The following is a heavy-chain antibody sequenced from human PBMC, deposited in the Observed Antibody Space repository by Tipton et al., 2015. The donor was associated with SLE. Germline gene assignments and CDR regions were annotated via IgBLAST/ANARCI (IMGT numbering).Heavy chain of an antibody. CDR1: GGSISGYY. J-gene: IGHJ4*02. Sequence: LRLSCTVSGGSISGYYWSWVRQPAGKGLEWIGRIFSSGSTIYNPSIKSRVTLSLDTSKNQFSLGVTSATAADTAVYYCARGGGSYYDYWGQGTLVTVSS. CDR3: ARGGGSYYDY. CDR2: IFSSGST. V-gene: IGHV4-4*07. D-gene: IGHD1-26*01.